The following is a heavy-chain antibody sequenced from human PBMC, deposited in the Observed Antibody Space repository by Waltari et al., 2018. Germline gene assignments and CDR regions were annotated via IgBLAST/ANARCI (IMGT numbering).Heavy chain of an antibody. CDR2: ILPSGKT. CDR3: ARLGNTNTYYNAFEI. V-gene: IGHV4-39*02. CDR1: GDSICSTSSH. D-gene: IGHD2-8*01. Sequence: QLQLQESGPRLVKPPETLSLTCPVSGDSICSTSSHWGCLRQSPGKGPAWIGSILPSGKTNYSPSLKSRLTISVDTSQNRFSLRLSSVTAADTAVYYCARLGNTNTYYNAFEIWGQGTMVTVSS. J-gene: IGHJ3*02.